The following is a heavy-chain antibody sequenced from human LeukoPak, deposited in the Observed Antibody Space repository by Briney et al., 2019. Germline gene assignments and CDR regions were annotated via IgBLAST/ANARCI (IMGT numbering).Heavy chain of an antibody. D-gene: IGHD4-23*01. CDR2: ISGSSSHI. V-gene: IGHV3-21*01. CDR1: GFTFSSYS. Sequence: GGSLRLSCAASGFTFSSYSMNWVRQAPGKGLEWVSSISGSSSHIYYADSVKGRFTISRGNAKNSLYLQMNSLRAEDTAVYYCARVVSGRAYSGNPTFDYWGQGTLVTVSS. CDR3: ARVVSGRAYSGNPTFDY. J-gene: IGHJ4*02.